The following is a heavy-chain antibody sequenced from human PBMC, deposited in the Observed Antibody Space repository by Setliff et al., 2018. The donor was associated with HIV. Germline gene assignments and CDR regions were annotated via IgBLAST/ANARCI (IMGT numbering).Heavy chain of an antibody. CDR3: ARLSSAAMWGGGAFDI. V-gene: IGHV1-3*01. CDR2: INAGNGNT. D-gene: IGHD2-2*01. Sequence: ASVKVSGKASGYSFTSYTIHWVRQAPGQRLEWMGWINAGNGNTKYSQKFRGRVTFTRDTSASTAYMELSGLGFEDTAVYYCARLSSAAMWGGGAFDIWGQGTMVTV. J-gene: IGHJ3*02. CDR1: GYSFTSYT.